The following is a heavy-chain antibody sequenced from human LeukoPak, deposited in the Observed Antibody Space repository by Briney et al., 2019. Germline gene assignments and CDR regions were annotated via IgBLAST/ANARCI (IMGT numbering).Heavy chain of an antibody. CDR1: GGSFSGYY. CDR2: INHSGTT. J-gene: IGHJ4*02. CDR3: ARGFYSPHY. V-gene: IGHV4-34*01. Sequence: KPSETLSLTCGVYGGSFSGYYWTWIRQPPGKGLEWIGEINHSGTTNYNPSLKSRVTISVDTSKNQFSLKLSSVTAADTAVYYCARGFYSPHYWGQGTLVSVSS. D-gene: IGHD4-11*01.